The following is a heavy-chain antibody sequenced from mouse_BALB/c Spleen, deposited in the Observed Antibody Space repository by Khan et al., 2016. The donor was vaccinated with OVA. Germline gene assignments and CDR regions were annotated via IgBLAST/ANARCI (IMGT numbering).Heavy chain of an antibody. CDR3: ARTARIKY. CDR2: ISYSGST. D-gene: IGHD1-2*01. J-gene: IGHJ2*01. Sequence: EVQLQESGPGLVKPSQSLSLTCTVTGYSITSGYGWNWIRQFPGNKLEWGGIISYSGSTNYNPSLKSRISITRDTSKNQFFLQLNSVTTEDTATYYCARTARIKYWGQGTTLTVSS. CDR1: GYSITSGYG. V-gene: IGHV3-2*02.